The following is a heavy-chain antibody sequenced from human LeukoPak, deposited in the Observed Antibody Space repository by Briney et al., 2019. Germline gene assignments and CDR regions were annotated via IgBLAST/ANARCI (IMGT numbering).Heavy chain of an antibody. CDR2: TYYSVST. D-gene: IGHD3-10*01. J-gene: IGHJ5*02. V-gene: IGHV4-59*01. CDR1: SRFIRDYY. CDR3: ARLRFGELTWFDP. Sequence: KPSETLSLTCTLSSRFIRDYYWNWIRQPPGKGLEWIGYTYYSVSTNYNPSLKSRVTIPLNTPKNQFSLRLSAVTAADTAVYYCARLRFGELTWFDPWGQGTLVTVSS.